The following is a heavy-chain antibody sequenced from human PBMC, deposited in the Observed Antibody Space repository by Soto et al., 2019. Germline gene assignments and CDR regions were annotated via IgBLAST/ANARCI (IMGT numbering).Heavy chain of an antibody. CDR1: DGSFSSYY. CDR2: INHGGST. J-gene: IGHJ5*02. D-gene: IGHD1-1*01. V-gene: IGHV4-34*01. Sequence: SETLCLTCAVYDGSFSSYYWSWIRQPPGKGLEWIGEINHGGSTDYNPSLKSRVTISVDTSKSQFSLKLSSVTAADTAVYYCATSAGTWFDPWGQGTLVTVSS. CDR3: ATSAGTWFDP.